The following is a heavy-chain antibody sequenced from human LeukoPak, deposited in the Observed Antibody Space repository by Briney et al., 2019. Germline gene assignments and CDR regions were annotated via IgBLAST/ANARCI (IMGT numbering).Heavy chain of an antibody. CDR2: VNPSGDST. CDR3: AKDRAGTPWAD. V-gene: IGHV3-23*01. D-gene: IGHD1-1*01. J-gene: IGHJ4*02. Sequence: PGGSLRLSCAASGFTFSIYSMTWVRQAPGKGLEWVSTVNPSGDSTYYADSVKGRFTISRDNSKNTVYLQMDSLRAEDTAVYYCAKDRAGTPWADWGQGTLVTVSS. CDR1: GFTFSIYS.